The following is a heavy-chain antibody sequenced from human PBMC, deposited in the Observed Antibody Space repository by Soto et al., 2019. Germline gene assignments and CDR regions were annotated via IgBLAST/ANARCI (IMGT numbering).Heavy chain of an antibody. CDR1: GFTFDDYA. CDR3: AKAIYSSSWYYYGMDV. Sequence: GGSLRLSCAASGFTFDDYAMHWVRQAPGKGLEWVSGISWNSGSIGYADSVKGRFTISRDNAKNSLYLQMNSLRAEDTALYYCAKAIYSSSWYYYGMDVWVQGTTVTVSS. D-gene: IGHD6-13*01. V-gene: IGHV3-9*01. CDR2: ISWNSGSI. J-gene: IGHJ6*02.